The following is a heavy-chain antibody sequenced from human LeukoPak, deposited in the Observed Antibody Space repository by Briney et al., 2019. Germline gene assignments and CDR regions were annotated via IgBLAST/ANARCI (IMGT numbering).Heavy chain of an antibody. CDR3: ARDAHVLRYFDWRYKVGPNWFDP. J-gene: IGHJ5*02. CDR2: INSDGRNT. Sequence: GRSLRLSCASSGFTFSSHWMHCIRQAPGNRREWLSRINSDGRNTSYAHSVKGRITIHRDNAKNTLYLQMNSLKAADTAVYYCARDAHVLRYFDWRYKVGPNWFDPWGQRPLVTVSS. D-gene: IGHD3-9*01. V-gene: IGHV3-74*01. CDR1: GFTFSSHW.